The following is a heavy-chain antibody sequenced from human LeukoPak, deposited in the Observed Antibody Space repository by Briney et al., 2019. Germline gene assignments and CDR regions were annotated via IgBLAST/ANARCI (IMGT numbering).Heavy chain of an antibody. CDR2: ISGSGGST. CDR3: ARGRYGGSYRYFDY. CDR1: GFTFSSYA. V-gene: IGHV3-23*01. J-gene: IGHJ4*02. D-gene: IGHD1-26*01. Sequence: GGSLRLSCAASGFTFSSYAMSWVRQAPGKGLEWVSAISGSGGSTYYADSVKGRFTISRDNAKNTLYLQMNSLRAEDTAVYYCARGRYGGSYRYFDYWGQGTLVTVSS.